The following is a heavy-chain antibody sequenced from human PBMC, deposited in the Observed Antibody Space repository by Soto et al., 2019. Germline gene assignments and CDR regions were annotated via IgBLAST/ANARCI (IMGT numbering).Heavy chain of an antibody. CDR3: ARDRDYYDSSGYAQYFDY. D-gene: IGHD3-22*01. CDR2: IWYDGSNK. Sequence: QVQLVESGGGVVQPGRSLRLSCAASGFTFSSYGMHWVRQAPGKGLEWVAVIWYDGSNKYYADSVKGRFTISRAKSKNTLYLQMNGLRAEDTAVYYCARDRDYYDSSGYAQYFDYCGQGTLVTVSS. CDR1: GFTFSSYG. V-gene: IGHV3-33*01. J-gene: IGHJ4*02.